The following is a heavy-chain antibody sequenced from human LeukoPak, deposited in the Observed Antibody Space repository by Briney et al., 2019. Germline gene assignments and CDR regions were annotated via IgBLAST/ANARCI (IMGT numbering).Heavy chain of an antibody. J-gene: IGHJ6*03. CDR1: GYTFTNYD. V-gene: IGHV1-8*03. CDR2: MNPNSGNT. D-gene: IGHD4-11*01. CDR3: ARGPAHSNYGASYYYYMDV. Sequence: GASVTVSCKASGYTFTNYDINWVRQATGQGLEWMGWMNPNSGNTGYAEKFQGRVTITRDTSITTAYMELSSLRSEDSAVYYCARGPAHSNYGASYYYYMDVWGKETAFTVSS.